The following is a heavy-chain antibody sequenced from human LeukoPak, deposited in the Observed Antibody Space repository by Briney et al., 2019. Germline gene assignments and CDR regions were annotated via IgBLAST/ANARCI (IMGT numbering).Heavy chain of an antibody. D-gene: IGHD3-22*01. Sequence: GGSLRLSCAASGFTFSSYWASWVRQAPGKGLEWVANIKQDGSEKYYVDSVKGRFTISRDNAKNSLYLQMNSLRAEDTAVYYCARAGFYYYDSSGYAPFDYWGQGTLVTVSS. J-gene: IGHJ4*02. CDR1: GFTFSSYW. V-gene: IGHV3-7*01. CDR3: ARAGFYYYDSSGYAPFDY. CDR2: IKQDGSEK.